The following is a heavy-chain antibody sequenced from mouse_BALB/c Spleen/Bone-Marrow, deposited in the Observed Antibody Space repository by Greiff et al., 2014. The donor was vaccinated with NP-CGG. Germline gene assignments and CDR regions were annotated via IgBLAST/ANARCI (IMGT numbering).Heavy chain of an antibody. CDR3: GRDYYRGSFDY. CDR1: GYKFTSYV. J-gene: IGHJ2*01. Sequence: EVNLVESGPELVKPGASVKMSCKASGYKFTSYVMLWVKQKPGQGLEWIGYINPYNDVTTYNEKFKGKASLTSDKSSSTAYMELSSLTSDDSAVYYCGRDYYRGSFDYWGQGTTLTVSS. D-gene: IGHD2-14*01. V-gene: IGHV1-14*01. CDR2: INPYNDVT.